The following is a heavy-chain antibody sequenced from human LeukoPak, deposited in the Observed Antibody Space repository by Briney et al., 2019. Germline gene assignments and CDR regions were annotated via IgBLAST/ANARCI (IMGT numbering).Heavy chain of an antibody. D-gene: IGHD3-22*01. CDR2: IYTSGST. J-gene: IGHJ6*02. Sequence: SETLSLTCTVSGGSISSSSYYWGWIRQPAGKGLEWIGRIYTSGSTNYNPSLKSRVTMSVDTSKNQFSLKLSSVTAADTAVYYCARDNSTYYYDSSGHYYYYYGMDVWGQGTTVTVSS. V-gene: IGHV4-61*02. CDR3: ARDNSTYYYDSSGHYYYYYGMDV. CDR1: GGSISSSSYY.